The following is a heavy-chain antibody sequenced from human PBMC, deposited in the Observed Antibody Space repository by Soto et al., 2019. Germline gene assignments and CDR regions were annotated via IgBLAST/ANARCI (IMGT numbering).Heavy chain of an antibody. CDR2: VYRTGRT. CDR1: GVSLNPYY. V-gene: IGHV4-4*07. Sequence: SETLSLTCTVSGVSLNPYYWSWIRQPAGRGLEWIGRVYRTGRTNSNPSLKRRVTMSCDTSKNQLSLNLTSVTAADTAVYYYARDDLCQWSFDYGRQGILDTVSS. CDR3: ARDDLCQWSFDY. J-gene: IGHJ4*02. D-gene: IGHD2-2*01.